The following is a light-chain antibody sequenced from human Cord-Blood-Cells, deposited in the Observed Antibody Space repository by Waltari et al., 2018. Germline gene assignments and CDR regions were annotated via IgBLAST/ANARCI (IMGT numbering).Light chain of an antibody. Sequence: DIVMTQSQDSLAVSLGERATINCKSSQSVLYSSNNKNYLAWYQQKPGQPPKLLIYWASTRESGVPDRFSGSGSGTDFTLTISSLQAEDVAVYYCQQYYSTPYSFVQGTKLEIK. V-gene: IGKV4-1*01. CDR3: QQYYSTPYS. CDR2: WAS. CDR1: QSVLYSSNNKNY. J-gene: IGKJ2*03.